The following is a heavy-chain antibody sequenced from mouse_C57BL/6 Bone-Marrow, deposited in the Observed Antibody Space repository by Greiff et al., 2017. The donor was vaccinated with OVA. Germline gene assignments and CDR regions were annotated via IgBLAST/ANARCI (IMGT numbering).Heavy chain of an antibody. CDR3: ARSTTAVGGAMDY. CDR1: GYAFSSYW. J-gene: IGHJ4*01. CDR2: IYPGDGDT. V-gene: IGHV1-80*01. D-gene: IGHD1-1*01. Sequence: VQLQESGAELVKPGASVKISCKASGYAFSSYWMNWVKQRPGKGLEWIGQIYPGDGDTNYNGKFKGKATLTADKSSSTAYMQLSSLTSEDSAVYFCARSTTAVGGAMDYWGQGTSVTVSS.